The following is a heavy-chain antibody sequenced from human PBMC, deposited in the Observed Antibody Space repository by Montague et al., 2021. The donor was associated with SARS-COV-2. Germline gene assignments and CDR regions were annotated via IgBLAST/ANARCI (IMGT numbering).Heavy chain of an antibody. CDR3: ARVFPRWLQFDPYFDY. V-gene: IGHV4-59*01. CDR2: SYYSGST. D-gene: IGHD5-24*01. CDR1: GGSISSYY. J-gene: IGHJ4*02. Sequence: SETLSLTCTVSGGSISSYYWSWIRQPPGKGLEWIGYSYYSGSTNYNPSLKIRVTISVDTSKNQFSLKLSSVTAADTAVYYCARVFPRWLQFDPYFDYWGQGTLVTVSS.